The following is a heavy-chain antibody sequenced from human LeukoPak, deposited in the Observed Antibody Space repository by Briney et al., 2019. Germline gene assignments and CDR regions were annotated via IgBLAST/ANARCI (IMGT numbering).Heavy chain of an antibody. Sequence: GESLKISCKGSGXIFTTYWIGWVRQIPGKGMEWMGSFYPGDSDTQYSPSFQGQVTVSADKSITTAYLQWRSLKASDTAMYYCARRGANYYFEYWGQGTLVTVSS. CDR1: GXIFTTYW. V-gene: IGHV5-51*01. CDR2: FYPGDSDT. D-gene: IGHD5-12*01. CDR3: ARRGANYYFEY. J-gene: IGHJ4*02.